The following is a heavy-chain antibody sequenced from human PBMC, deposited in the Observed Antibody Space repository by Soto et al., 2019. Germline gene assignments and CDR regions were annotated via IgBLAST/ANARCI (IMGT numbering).Heavy chain of an antibody. CDR1: GFTFSNAW. CDR3: TTDFSWFGELLFSSGY. J-gene: IGHJ4*02. CDR2: IKSKTDGGTT. Sequence: GGSLRLSCAASGFTFSNAWMNWVRQAPGKGLEWVGRIKSKTDGGTTDYAAPVKGRFTISRDDSKNTLYLQMNSLKTEDTAVYYCTTDFSWFGELLFSSGYWGQGTLVTVSS. D-gene: IGHD3-10*01. V-gene: IGHV3-15*07.